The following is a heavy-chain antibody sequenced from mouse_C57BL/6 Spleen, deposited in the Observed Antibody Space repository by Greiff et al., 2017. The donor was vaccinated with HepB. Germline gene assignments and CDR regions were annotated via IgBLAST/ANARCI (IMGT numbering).Heavy chain of an antibody. CDR3: ARMDGLGAMDY. Sequence: QVQLQQPGAELVMPGASVKLSCKASGYTFTSYWMHWVKQRPGQGLEWIGEIDPSDSYTNYNQKFKGKSTLTVDKSSSTAYMQLSSLTSEDSAVYYCARMDGLGAMDYWGQGTSVTVSS. V-gene: IGHV1-69*01. J-gene: IGHJ4*01. CDR2: IDPSDSYT. D-gene: IGHD2-3*01. CDR1: GYTFTSYW.